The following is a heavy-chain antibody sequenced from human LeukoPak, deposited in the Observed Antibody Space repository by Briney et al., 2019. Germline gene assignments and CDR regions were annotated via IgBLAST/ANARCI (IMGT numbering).Heavy chain of an antibody. Sequence: GESLKISCKGSGYSFTSYWIGWVCQMPGKGLEWMGIIYPGDSDTRYSPSFQGQVTISADKSISTAYLQWSSLKASDTAMYYCARQTPVDTAMVTSMDYWGQGTLVTVSS. J-gene: IGHJ4*02. CDR3: ARQTPVDTAMVTSMDY. V-gene: IGHV5-51*01. D-gene: IGHD5-18*01. CDR1: GYSFTSYW. CDR2: IYPGDSDT.